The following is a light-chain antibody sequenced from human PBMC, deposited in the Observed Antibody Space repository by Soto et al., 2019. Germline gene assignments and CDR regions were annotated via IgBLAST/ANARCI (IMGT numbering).Light chain of an antibody. CDR3: QQSYSSPPA. CDR2: AAS. J-gene: IGKJ5*01. V-gene: IGKV1-39*01. Sequence: DIQMTQSQSSLSASVGDRVTITCRASQSISSYLNWYQQKPGRAPKLLIYAASTLQSGVPSRFSGSGSWTDFTLTISSLQPEDFATDYCQQSYSSPPAFGQGTRLESK. CDR1: QSISSY.